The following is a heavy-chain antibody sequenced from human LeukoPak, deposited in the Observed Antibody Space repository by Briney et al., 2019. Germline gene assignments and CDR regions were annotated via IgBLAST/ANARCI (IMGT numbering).Heavy chain of an antibody. CDR3: AREAPGVVRGYSGPLTVGPKKKAWFDP. J-gene: IGHJ5*02. V-gene: IGHV4-34*01. CDR1: GGSFSGYY. Sequence: SETLSLTCAVYGGSFSGYYWSWIRQPPGKGLGWIGEINHSGSTNYNPSLKSRVTISVDTSRNQFSLKLSSVTAADTAVYYCAREAPGVVRGYSGPLTVGPKKKAWFDPWGQGTLVTVSS. CDR2: INHSGST. D-gene: IGHD5-12*01.